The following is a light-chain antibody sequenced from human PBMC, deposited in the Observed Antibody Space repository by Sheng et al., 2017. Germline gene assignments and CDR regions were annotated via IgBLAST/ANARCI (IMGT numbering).Light chain of an antibody. CDR1: SSNIGTNF. J-gene: IGLJ2*01. CDR3: ATWDSSLSNGV. CDR2: DNY. V-gene: IGLV1-51*01. Sequence: QSVLTQPPSVSAAPGQRVTISCSGYSSNIGTNFVSWYQQFPGTAPKLLIYDNYKRPSGIPDRFSGSKSGTSATLDITGLRAGDEADYYCATWDSSLSNGVFGGGTKVIVL.